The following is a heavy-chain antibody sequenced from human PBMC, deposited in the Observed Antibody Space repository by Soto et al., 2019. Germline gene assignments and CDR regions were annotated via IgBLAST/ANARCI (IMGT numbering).Heavy chain of an antibody. D-gene: IGHD4-4*01. Sequence: SETLSLTCTVSGGSISSYYWSWIRQPPGKGLEWIGYIYYSGSTNYNPSLKSRVTISVDTSKNQFSLKLSSVTAADTAVYYCARSPSKNGIDPGGQGTLVTVSS. J-gene: IGHJ5*02. CDR3: ARSPSKNGIDP. CDR2: IYYSGST. V-gene: IGHV4-59*01. CDR1: GGSISSYY.